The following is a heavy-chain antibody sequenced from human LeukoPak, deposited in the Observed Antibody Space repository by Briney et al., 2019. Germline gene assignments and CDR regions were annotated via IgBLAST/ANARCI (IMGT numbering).Heavy chain of an antibody. D-gene: IGHD2-2*01. CDR2: IRYDGGNK. J-gene: IGHJ4*02. CDR1: GFTFNSYG. Sequence: PGGSLRLSCAASGFTFNSYGIHWVRQAPGKGLEWVAFIRYDGGNKYYADSVKGRFTISRDNSKNSLYLQMNSLRAEDTAVYYCAKDSHLAVVVVPAEWDYWGQGTLVTVSS. CDR3: AKDSHLAVVVVPAEWDY. V-gene: IGHV3-30*02.